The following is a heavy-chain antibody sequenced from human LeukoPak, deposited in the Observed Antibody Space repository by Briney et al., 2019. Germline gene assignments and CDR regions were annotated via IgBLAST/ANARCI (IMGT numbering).Heavy chain of an antibody. Sequence: SQTLSLTCAISGDSVSSNTAAWNWIRQSPSRGLEWLGRTYYRSKWYYDYDTSLKSRVTINPDTSRNQFSLQLNSVTPEDTAAYYCVRDSGLGSDAFDIWGLGTMVTVSS. CDR1: GDSVSSNTAA. D-gene: IGHD3-10*01. CDR3: VRDSGLGSDAFDI. V-gene: IGHV6-1*01. CDR2: TYYRSKWYY. J-gene: IGHJ3*02.